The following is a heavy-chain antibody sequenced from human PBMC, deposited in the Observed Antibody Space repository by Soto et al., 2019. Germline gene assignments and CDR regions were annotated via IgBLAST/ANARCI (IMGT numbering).Heavy chain of an antibody. CDR1: GYTFPSYG. Sequence: QVQLIQSGAEVKKPGASVKVACKPSGYTFPSYGITWVRQAPGQGLEWVGWIDVDRGTTNYAQKFHGRVTMTADTPTTTVYMELRSLRSDDTAVYYCGRGDYGDYWGKGTLVIVSS. V-gene: IGHV1-18*01. CDR3: GRGDYGDY. J-gene: IGHJ4*02. CDR2: IDVDRGTT.